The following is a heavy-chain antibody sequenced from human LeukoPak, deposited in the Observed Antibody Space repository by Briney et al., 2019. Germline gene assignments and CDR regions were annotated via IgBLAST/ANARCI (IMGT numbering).Heavy chain of an antibody. CDR1: GYTFTSYY. D-gene: IGHD6-19*01. CDR3: AREWYSSGHKAPEYFQH. Sequence: ASVKVSCEASGYTFTSYYMHWVRQAPGQGLEWMGIINPSGGSTSYAQKFQGRVTMTRDTSTSTVYMELSSLRSEDTAVYYCAREWYSSGHKAPEYFQHWGQGTLVTVSS. J-gene: IGHJ1*01. V-gene: IGHV1-46*01. CDR2: INPSGGST.